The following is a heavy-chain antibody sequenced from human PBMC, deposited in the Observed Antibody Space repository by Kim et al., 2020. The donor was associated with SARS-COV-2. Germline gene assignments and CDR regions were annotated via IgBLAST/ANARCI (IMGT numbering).Heavy chain of an antibody. V-gene: IGHV4-31*03. D-gene: IGHD2-15*01. J-gene: IGHJ4*02. CDR1: GGSISSGGYY. CDR3: ARHCSGGSCYSWYFDD. Sequence: SETLSLTCTVSGGSISSGGYYWSWIRQHPGKGLEWIGYIYYSGSTYYNPSLKSRVTISVDTSKNQFSLKLSSVTAADTAVYYCARHCSGGSCYSWYFDDWGQGTLVTVTT. CDR2: IYYSGST.